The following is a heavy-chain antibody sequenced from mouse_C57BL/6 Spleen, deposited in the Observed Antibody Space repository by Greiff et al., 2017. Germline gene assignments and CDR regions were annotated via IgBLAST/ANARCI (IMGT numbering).Heavy chain of an antibody. CDR3: ERRFTTVVAKYFDV. V-gene: IGHV1-61*01. CDR2: IYPSDSET. Sequence: QVQLQQPGAELVRPGSSVKLSCKASGYTFTSYWMDWVKQRPGQGLEWIGNIYPSDSETHYNQKFKDKATLTVDKSSSTAYLQLSSLTSEDSAVYYCERRFTTVVAKYFDVWGTGATVTVST. J-gene: IGHJ1*03. D-gene: IGHD1-1*01. CDR1: GYTFTSYW.